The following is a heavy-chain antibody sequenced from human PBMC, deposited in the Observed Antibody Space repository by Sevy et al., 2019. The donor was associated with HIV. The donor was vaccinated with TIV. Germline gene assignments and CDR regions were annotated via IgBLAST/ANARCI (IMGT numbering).Heavy chain of an antibody. CDR1: GFTFSGYA. V-gene: IGHV3-23*01. Sequence: GGSLRLSCAASGFTFSGYAMSWVRQVPGKGLEWVSSISASGDTIKYADSVRGRFTLSRDNSKNTLYLQMNSLRSEDTALYYCAKGPGDLAWLLFDYWGRGTLVTVSS. J-gene: IGHJ4*02. D-gene: IGHD3-3*01. CDR2: ISASGDTI. CDR3: AKGPGDLAWLLFDY.